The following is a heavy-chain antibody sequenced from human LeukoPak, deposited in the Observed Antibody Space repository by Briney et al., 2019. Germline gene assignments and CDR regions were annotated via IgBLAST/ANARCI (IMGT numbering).Heavy chain of an antibody. D-gene: IGHD4-23*01. CDR2: IIPIFGTA. V-gene: IGHV1-69*05. Sequence: GASVKVSCKASGGTFSSYAISWVRQAPGQGLEWMGGIIPIFGTANYAQKFQGRVTMTRDMSTTTDYMELSSLRSEDTAVYYCASEDGGKVDYWGQGTLVTVSS. CDR1: GGTFSSYA. J-gene: IGHJ4*02. CDR3: ASEDGGKVDY.